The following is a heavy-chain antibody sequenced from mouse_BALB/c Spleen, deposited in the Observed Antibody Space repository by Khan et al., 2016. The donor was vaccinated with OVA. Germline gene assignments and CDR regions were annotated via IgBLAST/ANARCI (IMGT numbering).Heavy chain of an antibody. V-gene: IGHV1-7*01. J-gene: IGHJ3*01. CDR1: GYTFTSYW. CDR2: INPSTDYT. D-gene: IGHD1-1*01. CDR3: TNHGSSSAWFTY. Sequence: QVQLQQSGAELAKPGASVKMSCKASGYTFTSYWMHWVKQRPGQGLEWIGYINPSTDYTEYNQKFKDKATLTADKSSSTAYMQLTSLISEDSAVYYCTNHGSSSAWFTYWGQGTLVTVSA.